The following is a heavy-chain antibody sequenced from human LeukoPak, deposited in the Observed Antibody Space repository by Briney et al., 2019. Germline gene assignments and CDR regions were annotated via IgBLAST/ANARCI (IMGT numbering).Heavy chain of an antibody. CDR1: GFTFSSYW. J-gene: IGHJ4*02. Sequence: PGGSLRLSCAASGFTFSSYWMHWVRQAPGKGLEWVSGISWNSGSIGYADSVKGRFTISRDNAKNSLYLQMNSLRAEDTALYYCAKAGHKDIVVVPAAKSRFDYWGQGTLVTVSS. D-gene: IGHD2-2*01. V-gene: IGHV3-9*01. CDR3: AKAGHKDIVVVPAAKSRFDY. CDR2: ISWNSGSI.